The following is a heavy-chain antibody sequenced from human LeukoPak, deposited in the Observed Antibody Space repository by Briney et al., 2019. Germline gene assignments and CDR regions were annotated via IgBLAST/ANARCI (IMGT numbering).Heavy chain of an antibody. D-gene: IGHD6-13*01. V-gene: IGHV4-59*01. CDR3: ARVASSWYNYFDY. CDR2: IYYSGST. Sequence: PSETLSLTCTVSGGSISGYYWSWIRQPPGKGLEWIGYIYYSGSTNYNPSLTSRVTISVDTSKNQFSLKLSSVTAADTAVYYCARVASSWYNYFDYWGQGALVTVSS. J-gene: IGHJ4*02. CDR1: GGSISGYY.